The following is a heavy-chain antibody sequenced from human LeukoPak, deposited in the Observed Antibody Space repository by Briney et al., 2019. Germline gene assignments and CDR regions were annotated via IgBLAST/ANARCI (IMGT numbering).Heavy chain of an antibody. Sequence: GGSLRLSCAASGFTFDDYAMHWVRQAPGKGLEWVSLISWDGGSTYYADSVKGRFTISRDNSKNSLYLQMNSLRAEDTALYYCAGGSSGWSTAYWGQGTLVSVSS. D-gene: IGHD6-19*01. CDR1: GFTFDDYA. CDR2: ISWDGGST. V-gene: IGHV3-43D*03. J-gene: IGHJ4*02. CDR3: AGGSSGWSTAY.